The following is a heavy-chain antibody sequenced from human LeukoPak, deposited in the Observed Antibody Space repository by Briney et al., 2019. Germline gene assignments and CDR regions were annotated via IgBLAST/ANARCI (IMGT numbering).Heavy chain of an antibody. CDR1: GFTFSSYA. V-gene: IGHV3-23*01. CDR3: AKRYYDSSGYYFGAFDI. J-gene: IGHJ3*02. D-gene: IGHD3-22*01. CDR2: ISGSGGST. Sequence: GGSLRLSCAASGFTFSSYAMSWVRQAPGKGLEWVSAISGSGGSTYYADSVKGRFTISRDNSKNTLYLQMNSLRAEDTAVYYCAKRYYDSSGYYFGAFDIWGQGTMVTVSS.